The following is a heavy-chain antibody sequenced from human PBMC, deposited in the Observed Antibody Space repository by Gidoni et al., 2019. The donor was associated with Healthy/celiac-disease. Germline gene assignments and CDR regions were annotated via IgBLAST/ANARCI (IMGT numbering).Heavy chain of an antibody. CDR1: GFTRSGYA. CDR2: ISYCGSNK. Sequence: QGQLVESGGGAVQPGRSLRITGAVRGFTRSGYATDGGRKAQGKWLEWLAVISYCGSNKCSAASVKALFTISIDNSKNTLYLQMNNRIAEVTAVYYCARDAEPEYYDYVWGSYRYSFYFDYWGQGTLVTVSS. J-gene: IGHJ4*02. D-gene: IGHD3-16*02. CDR3: ARDAEPEYYDYVWGSYRYSFYFDY. V-gene: IGHV3-30-3*01.